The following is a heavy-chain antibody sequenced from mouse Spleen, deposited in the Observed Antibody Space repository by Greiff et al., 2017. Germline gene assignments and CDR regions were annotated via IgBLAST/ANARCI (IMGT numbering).Heavy chain of an antibody. CDR2: IWSDGST. D-gene: IGHD2-4*01. V-gene: IGHV2-6*03. Sequence: QVQLKETGPGLVAPSQSLSITCTVSGFSLTSYGVHWVRQPPGKGLEWLVVIWSDGSTNYNSALKSRLSISKDNSKSQVFLKMNSLQTDDTAMYYCARSTMITRDWYFDVWGAGTTVTVSS. CDR1: GFSLTSYG. CDR3: ARSTMITRDWYFDV. J-gene: IGHJ1*01.